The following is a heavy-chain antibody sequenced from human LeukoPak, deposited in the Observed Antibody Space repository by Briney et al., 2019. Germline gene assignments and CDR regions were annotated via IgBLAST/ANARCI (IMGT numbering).Heavy chain of an antibody. Sequence: GGSLRLSCAASGFTFSNYNMNWVRQAPGKGLEWVSYISSSGSTIYYADSVKGRFTISRDNAKNSLYLQMNSLRAEDTAVYYCAKTSYGSGSYYIRERYFDYWGQGTLVTVSS. CDR1: GFTFSNYN. V-gene: IGHV3-48*04. D-gene: IGHD3-10*01. J-gene: IGHJ4*02. CDR2: ISSSGSTI. CDR3: AKTSYGSGSYYIRERYFDY.